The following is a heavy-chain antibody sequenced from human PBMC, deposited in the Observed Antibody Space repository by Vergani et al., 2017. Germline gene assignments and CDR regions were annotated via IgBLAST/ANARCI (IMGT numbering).Heavy chain of an antibody. D-gene: IGHD3-10*01. CDR3: ARDRYYLGSGSYPYFYYYGLDV. Sequence: EVRLVESGGGLIPPGRSLRLSCAGSGFTFQDHALHWVRQTPGRGLEWVSGISWNSGRTAYADSVKGRFTISRDNAKSSLYLQMNSLRAEDTGVYYCARDRYYLGSGSYPYFYYYGLDVWGQGTAVTVSS. CDR1: GFTFQDHA. V-gene: IGHV3-9*01. J-gene: IGHJ6*02. CDR2: ISWNSGRT.